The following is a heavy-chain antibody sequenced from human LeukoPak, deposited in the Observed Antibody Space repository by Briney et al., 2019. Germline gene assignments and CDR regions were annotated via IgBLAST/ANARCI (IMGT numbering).Heavy chain of an antibody. CDR3: AKDANFLRSGGYLIPIDF. V-gene: IGHV3-23*01. CDR1: GFTFSRNA. J-gene: IGHJ4*02. CDR2: ISGNGLGT. D-gene: IGHD4-23*01. Sequence: GGSLRLSCAASGFTFSRNAMNWVRQAPGKGLEWVAAISGNGLGTYYADSVKGRFNISRDNSRNTLYLHMNSLRIEDTAFYYCAKDANFLRSGGYLIPIDFWGQGTLVTVSS.